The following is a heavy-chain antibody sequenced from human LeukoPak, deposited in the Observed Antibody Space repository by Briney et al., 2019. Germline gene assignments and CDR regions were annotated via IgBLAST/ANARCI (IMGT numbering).Heavy chain of an antibody. CDR3: ARDMVRGVITPSDAFDI. CDR1: GYTFTSYG. V-gene: IGHV1-18*01. CDR2: ISAYNGNT. D-gene: IGHD3-10*01. J-gene: IGHJ3*02. Sequence: GASVKVSCKASGYTFTSYGISWVRQAPGQGLEWMGWISAYNGNTNYAQKLQGRVTMTTDTSTSTAYMELRSLRSDDTAVNYCARDMVRGVITPSDAFDIWGQGTMVTVSS.